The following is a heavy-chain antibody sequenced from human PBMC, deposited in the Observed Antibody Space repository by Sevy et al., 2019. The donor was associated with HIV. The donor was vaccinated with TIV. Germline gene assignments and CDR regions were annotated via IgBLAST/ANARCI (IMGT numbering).Heavy chain of an antibody. V-gene: IGHV3-21*01. CDR1: GFTFSSYS. Sequence: GGCLRLSCAASGFTFSSYSMNWVRQAPGKGLEWVSSISSSSSYIYYADSVKGRFTISRDNAKNSLYLQMNSLRAEDTAVYYCARDLSGWYAGWGQGTLVTVSS. CDR3: ARDLSGWYAG. D-gene: IGHD6-19*01. CDR2: ISSSSSYI. J-gene: IGHJ4*02.